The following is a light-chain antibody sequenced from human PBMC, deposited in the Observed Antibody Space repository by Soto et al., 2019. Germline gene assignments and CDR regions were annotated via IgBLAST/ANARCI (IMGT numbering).Light chain of an antibody. J-gene: IGLJ1*01. CDR3: TSYTRSSTLV. Sequence: QSALTQPASVSGSPGQSITISCTGTSSDVGAYKYVSWYQQHPGKAPKLIIYEVNTRPSGVSHRFSGSKSGNTASLTISGLQADDEADYYGTSYTRSSTLVFGTGTKVAGL. CDR2: EVN. V-gene: IGLV2-14*01. CDR1: SSDVGAYKY.